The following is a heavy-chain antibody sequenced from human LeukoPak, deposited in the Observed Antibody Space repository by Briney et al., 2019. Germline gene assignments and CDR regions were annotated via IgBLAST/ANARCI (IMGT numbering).Heavy chain of an antibody. CDR2: IIPIFGTA. J-gene: IGHJ4*02. Sequence: AASVKVSCKASGGTFSGYAISWVRQAPGQGLEWMGRIIPIFGTANYAQKFQGRVTITTDESTSTAYMELSSLRSEDTAVYYCARDQGLYYYDSSGYLDYWGQGTLVTVSS. D-gene: IGHD3-22*01. CDR1: GGTFSGYA. V-gene: IGHV1-69*05. CDR3: ARDQGLYYYDSSGYLDY.